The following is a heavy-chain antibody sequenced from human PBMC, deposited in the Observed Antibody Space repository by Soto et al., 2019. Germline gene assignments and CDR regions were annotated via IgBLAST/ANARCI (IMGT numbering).Heavy chain of an antibody. V-gene: IGHV3-23*01. CDR2: ISGNSGTT. CDR1: GFNFSNYA. J-gene: IGHJ5*01. Sequence: EVQLLESGGDFKQPGGSLRLSCEGSGFNFSNYALNWVRQAPGKRLEWVSVISGNSGTTYYAASVKGRFTISRDNSKKTLYLRMNSPRADDTAVYYCAKGRAMTVFALITPFESWGQGPRVTVSS. CDR3: AKGRAMTVFALITPFES. D-gene: IGHD3-3*01.